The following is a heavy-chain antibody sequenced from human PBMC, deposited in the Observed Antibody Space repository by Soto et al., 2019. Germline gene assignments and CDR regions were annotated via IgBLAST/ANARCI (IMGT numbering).Heavy chain of an antibody. V-gene: IGHV3-30-3*01. CDR2: IYYDGSKT. J-gene: IGHJ4*02. Sequence: QVQLVESGGGVVQPGRSLRLSCATSGFTFSNYAMHWVRQAPGKGLDWVAVIYYDGSKTYYADSVKGRFTISRDDSKNTLYLQMNNLRREDTAVYYCASTTTEIDYWGQGTLVTVSS. CDR1: GFTFSNYA. CDR3: ASTTTEIDY. D-gene: IGHD4-17*01.